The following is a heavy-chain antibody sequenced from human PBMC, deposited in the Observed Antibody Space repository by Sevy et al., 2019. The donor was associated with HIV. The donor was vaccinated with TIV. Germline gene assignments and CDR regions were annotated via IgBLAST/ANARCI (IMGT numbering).Heavy chain of an antibody. J-gene: IGHJ3*02. CDR1: GFTFGSYW. Sequence: GGSLRLSCGASGFTFGSYWMHWVRQVPGKGLEWVSRISDDGRSTTYADSVRGRFTISRDNAKNTFYLQMNGLRADDTAVYYCARDSVTVSGIVLYALDIWGQGTMVTVSS. CDR3: ARDSVTVSGIVLYALDI. V-gene: IGHV3-74*01. CDR2: ISDDGRST. D-gene: IGHD3-3*01.